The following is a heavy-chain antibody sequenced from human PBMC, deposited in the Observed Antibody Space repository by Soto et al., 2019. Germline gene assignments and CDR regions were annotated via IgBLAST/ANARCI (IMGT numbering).Heavy chain of an antibody. Sequence: QITLKESGPTLVKPTQTLTLTCTFSGFSLPTDRVGVGWIRQPPGKALEWLAVIYWDDTKTYRPSLKSRLTNSNDTTKDRSTLTMTDMDHVDTETYYCAHAYGGKSLYWGQGTQVTVSS. CDR1: GFSLPTDRVG. J-gene: IGHJ4*02. CDR2: IYWDDTK. CDR3: AHAYGGKSLY. V-gene: IGHV2-5*02. D-gene: IGHD2-21*01.